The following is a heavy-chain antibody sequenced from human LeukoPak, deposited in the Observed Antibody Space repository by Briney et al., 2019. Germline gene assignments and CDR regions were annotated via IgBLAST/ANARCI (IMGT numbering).Heavy chain of an antibody. D-gene: IGHD3-3*01. CDR3: ARDPPYYDFWSGYYREDYMDV. Sequence: SETLSLTCTVSGGSISSYYWSWIRQPAGKGLEWIGRIYTSGSTNYNPSLKSRVTMSVDTSKNQFSLKLSSVTAADTAVYYCARDPPYYDFWSGYYREDYMDVWGKGTTVTVSS. V-gene: IGHV4-4*07. CDR2: IYTSGST. CDR1: GGSISSYY. J-gene: IGHJ6*03.